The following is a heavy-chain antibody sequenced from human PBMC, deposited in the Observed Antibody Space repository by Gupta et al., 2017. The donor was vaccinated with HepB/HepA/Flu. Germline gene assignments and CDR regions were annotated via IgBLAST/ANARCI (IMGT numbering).Heavy chain of an antibody. CDR3: ASVVPAAIGYYYYYMDV. CDR2: IYYSGST. Sequence: QVQLQESGPGLVKPSETLSLTCTVSGGSISSYYWSWIRQPPGKGLEWIGYIYYSGSTNYNPSPKSRVTISVDTSKNQFSLKLSSVTAADTAVYYCASVVPAAIGYYYYYMDVWGKGTTVTVAS. CDR1: GGSISSYY. D-gene: IGHD2-2*01. J-gene: IGHJ6*03. V-gene: IGHV4-59*01.